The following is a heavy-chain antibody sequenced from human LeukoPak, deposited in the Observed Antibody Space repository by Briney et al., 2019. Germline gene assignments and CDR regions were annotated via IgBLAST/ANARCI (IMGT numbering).Heavy chain of an antibody. CDR2: INWNGGST. D-gene: IGHD5-18*01. CDR1: GFTFDDYG. CDR3: ARLSRGYSYYYFDY. J-gene: IGHJ4*02. V-gene: IGHV3-20*04. Sequence: PGGSLRLSCAASGFTFDDYGMSWVRQAPGKGLEWVSGINWNGGSTGYADSVKGQFTISRDNAKNSLYLQMNSLRAEDTALYYCARLSRGYSYYYFDYWGQGTLVTVSS.